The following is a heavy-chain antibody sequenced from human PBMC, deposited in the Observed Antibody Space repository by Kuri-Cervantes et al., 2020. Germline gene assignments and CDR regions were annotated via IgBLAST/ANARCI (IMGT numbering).Heavy chain of an antibody. CDR1: GFTFSSYA. V-gene: IGHV3-23*01. D-gene: IGHD2/OR15-2a*01. CDR2: ISGSGGST. J-gene: IGHJ6*02. Sequence: GESLKISCAASGFTFSSYAMSWVRQAPGKGLEWVSAISGSGGSTYYADSVKGRFTISRDNSKNTLYLQMNSLRAEDTAVYYCAKQGAHTFKYYYYSMDVWGQGTTVTVSS. CDR3: AKQGAHTFKYYYYSMDV.